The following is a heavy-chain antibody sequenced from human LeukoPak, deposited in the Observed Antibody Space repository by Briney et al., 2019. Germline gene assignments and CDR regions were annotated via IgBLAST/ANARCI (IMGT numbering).Heavy chain of an antibody. CDR3: ARDKRYGSGSLDY. CDR1: GFTFSSYS. J-gene: IGHJ4*02. CDR2: ISSSSSYI. D-gene: IGHD3-10*01. Sequence: PGGSQRLSCAASGFTFSSYSMNWVRQAPGKGLEWVSSISSSSSYIYYADSVKGRFPISRDNAENSLYLQMNSLRAEDTAVYYCARDKRYGSGSLDYWGQGTLVTVSS. V-gene: IGHV3-21*01.